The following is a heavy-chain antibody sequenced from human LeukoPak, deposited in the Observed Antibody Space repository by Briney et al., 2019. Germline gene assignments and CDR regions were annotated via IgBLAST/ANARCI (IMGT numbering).Heavy chain of an antibody. CDR1: GGSISSDF. J-gene: IGHJ4*02. V-gene: IGHV4-59*01. Sequence: SETLSLTCTVSGGSISSDFWSWIRQPPGKGLEWIGYIKYSGSTYYNPSLKSRVTISLDTSKNQFSLKLSSVIPADTAVYFCARYGDSFESWGQGTLVTVSS. CDR3: ARYGDSFES. CDR2: IKYSGST. D-gene: IGHD3/OR15-3a*01.